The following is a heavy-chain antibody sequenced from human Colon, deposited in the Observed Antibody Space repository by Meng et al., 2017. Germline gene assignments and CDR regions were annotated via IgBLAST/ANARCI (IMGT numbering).Heavy chain of an antibody. CDR1: GGSISSGDYY. CDR2: IYYSGST. CDR3: ARGPTTYFDY. V-gene: IGHV4-30-4*01. D-gene: IGHD4-17*01. J-gene: IGHJ4*02. Sequence: QVELPESGPGLGKPSPTLASTCTFSGGSISSGDYYWSWIRQPPGKGLEWIGYIYYSGSTYYNPSLKSRVTISVDTSKNQFSLKLSSVTAADTAVYYCARGPTTYFDYWGQGTLVTVSS.